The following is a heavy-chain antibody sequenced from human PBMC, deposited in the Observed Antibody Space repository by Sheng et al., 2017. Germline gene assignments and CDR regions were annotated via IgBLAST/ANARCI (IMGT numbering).Heavy chain of an antibody. V-gene: IGHV1-69*02. Sequence: QVQLVQSGAEVKKPGSSVKVSCKASGGIFSNYIINWVRQAPGQGLEWMGKIIPILGMADNAQKFQGRVTITADKSTSTAYMELSNLRSEDTAVYYCARAALPSGTSIAARPKYYYLDVWGKGTTVTVSS. CDR3: ARAALPSGTSIAARPKYYYLDV. CDR1: GGIFSNYI. J-gene: IGHJ6*03. CDR2: IIPILGMA. D-gene: IGHD6-6*01.